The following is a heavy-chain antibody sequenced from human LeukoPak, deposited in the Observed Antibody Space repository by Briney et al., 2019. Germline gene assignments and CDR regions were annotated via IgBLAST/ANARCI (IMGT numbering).Heavy chain of an antibody. CDR2: INPNSGDT. Sequence: ASVTVSFKASGYTFTGYFMHWVRQAPGQGLEWMGWINPNSGDTNYAQNFQGRVTMTRDTSISTAYMELNNLRSDDTAVYYCAPHSLSGWHYFDYWGQGTLVTVPS. CDR3: APHSLSGWHYFDY. CDR1: GYTFTGYF. D-gene: IGHD6-19*01. V-gene: IGHV1-2*02. J-gene: IGHJ4*02.